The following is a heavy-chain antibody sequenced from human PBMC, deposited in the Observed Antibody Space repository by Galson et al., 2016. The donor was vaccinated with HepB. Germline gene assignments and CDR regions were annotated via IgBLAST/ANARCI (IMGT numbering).Heavy chain of an antibody. J-gene: IGHJ6*02. Sequence: ETLSLTCAVSGGSISSYNWWSWARQSPGRGLEFIGYIFYRGRTIYNPSLESRVTISQDTSKKQLPLRLRSVTAADTAVYFCARVAGQVVSSQIRFAMDVWGQGMTVTVSS. D-gene: IGHD6-6*01. CDR3: ARVAGQVVSSQIRFAMDV. V-gene: IGHV4-4*01. CDR2: IFYRGRT. CDR1: GGSISSYNW.